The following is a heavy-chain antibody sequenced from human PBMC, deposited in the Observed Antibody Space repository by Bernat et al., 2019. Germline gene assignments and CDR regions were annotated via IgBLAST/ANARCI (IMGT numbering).Heavy chain of an antibody. D-gene: IGHD3-10*01. CDR3: ARVRFRSYYYGSGSYYNGVLLSYGMDV. CDR2: IIPIFGTA. CDR1: GGTFSSYA. V-gene: IGHV1-69*01. J-gene: IGHJ6*02. Sequence: QVQLVQSGAEVKKPGSSVKVSCKASGGTFSSYAISWVRQAPGQGLEWMGGIIPIFGTANYAQKFQGRVTMTADESMSTAYMELSSLRSEDTAVYYCARVRFRSYYYGSGSYYNGVLLSYGMDVWGQGTTVTVSS.